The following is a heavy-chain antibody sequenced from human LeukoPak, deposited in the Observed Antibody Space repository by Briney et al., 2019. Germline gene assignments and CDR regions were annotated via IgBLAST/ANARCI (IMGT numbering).Heavy chain of an antibody. J-gene: IGHJ5*02. CDR3: ASSGYSYGFWFDP. CDR2: ISSSGSTI. Sequence: PGGSLRLSCAASGFTFSSYEMNWVRQAPGKGLEWVSYISSSGSTIYYADSVKGRFTISRDNAKNSLYLQMNSPRAEDTAVYYCASSGYSYGFWFDPWGQGALVTVSS. CDR1: GFTFSSYE. V-gene: IGHV3-48*03. D-gene: IGHD5-18*01.